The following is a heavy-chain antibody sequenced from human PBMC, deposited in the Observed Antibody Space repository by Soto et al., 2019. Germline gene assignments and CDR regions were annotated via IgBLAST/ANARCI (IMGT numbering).Heavy chain of an antibody. J-gene: IGHJ4*02. CDR3: ASDPYYYASEY. Sequence: QVQLVESGGGVVQPGGSLRLSCAASGFSFSDHYMTWIRQAPGKGLEWVSYISGSGTTIYYADSVRGRFTVSRDNAKNSLYLQMNSLRAEDTAVYYCASDPYYYASEYWGQGILVTVSS. V-gene: IGHV3-11*01. D-gene: IGHD3-10*01. CDR2: ISGSGTTI. CDR1: GFSFSDHY.